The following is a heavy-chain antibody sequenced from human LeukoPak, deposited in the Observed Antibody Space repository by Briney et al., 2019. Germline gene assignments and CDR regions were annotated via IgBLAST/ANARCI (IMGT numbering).Heavy chain of an antibody. Sequence: SETLSLTCTVSGGSISSGNYYWGWIRQPPGKGLEWIGSVYYSGGTYYNPSLKSRVTISVDTSENQFSLKLSSVTAADTAVYYCARRGNYYDFWSGYAPVDYWGQGTLVTVSS. V-gene: IGHV4-39*01. CDR2: VYYSGGT. J-gene: IGHJ4*02. CDR1: GGSISSGNYY. CDR3: ARRGNYYDFWSGYAPVDY. D-gene: IGHD3-3*01.